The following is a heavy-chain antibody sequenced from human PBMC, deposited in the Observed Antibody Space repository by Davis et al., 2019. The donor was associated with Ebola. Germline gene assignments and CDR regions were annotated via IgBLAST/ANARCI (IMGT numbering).Heavy chain of an antibody. V-gene: IGHV4-34*01. CDR2: INHSGST. CDR1: GGSFSGYY. J-gene: IGHJ4*02. CDR3: ARGRGGYGYPDY. Sequence: AGSLRLSCAVYGGSFSGYYWSWIRQPPGKGLEWNGEINHSGSTNYNPSLKSRVTISVDTSKNQFSLKLSSVTAADTAVYYCARGRGGYGYPDYWGQGTLVTVSS. D-gene: IGHD5-12*01.